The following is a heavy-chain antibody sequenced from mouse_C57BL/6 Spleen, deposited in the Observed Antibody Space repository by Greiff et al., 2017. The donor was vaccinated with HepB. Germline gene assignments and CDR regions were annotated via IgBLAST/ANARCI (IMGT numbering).Heavy chain of an antibody. D-gene: IGHD2-5*01. J-gene: IGHJ2*01. CDR2: INYDGSST. V-gene: IGHV5-16*01. CDR3: ARVRYSNYPDY. Sequence: EVKLMESEGGLVQPGSSMKLSCTASGFTFSHYYMAWVRQVPEKGLEWVANINYDGSSTYYLDSLKSRFIISRDNAKNILYLQMSSLKSEDTATYYCARVRYSNYPDYWGQGTTLTVSS. CDR1: GFTFSHYY.